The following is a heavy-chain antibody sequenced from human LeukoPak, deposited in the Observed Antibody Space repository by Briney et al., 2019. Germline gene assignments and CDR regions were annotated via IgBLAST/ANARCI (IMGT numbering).Heavy chain of an antibody. J-gene: IGHJ4*02. CDR2: MNPNSGNT. D-gene: IGHD6-19*01. CDR3: ARDSISSGWYIRDDY. CDR1: GYTFTSYD. Sequence: ASVKVSCKASGYTFTSYDINWVRQATGQGLEWMGWMNPNSGNTGYAQKFQGRVTMTTDTSTSTAYMELRSLRSDDTAVYYCARDSISSGWYIRDDYWGQGTLVTVSS. V-gene: IGHV1-8*02.